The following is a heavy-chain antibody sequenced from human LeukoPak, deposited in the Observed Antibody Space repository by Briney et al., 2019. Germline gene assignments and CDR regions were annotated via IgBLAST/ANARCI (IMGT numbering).Heavy chain of an antibody. J-gene: IGHJ4*02. CDR1: GFTFSSYG. D-gene: IGHD2-2*01. V-gene: IGHV3-23*01. CDR2: ISGSGGST. Sequence: PGRSLRLSCAASGFTFSSYGMHWVRQAPGKGLEWVSAISGSGGSTYYADSVKGRFTISRDNSKNMLYLQMNSLRAEDTAVYYCAKDEFVSDIVVVPAAVGFDYWGQGTLVTVSS. CDR3: AKDEFVSDIVVVPAAVGFDY.